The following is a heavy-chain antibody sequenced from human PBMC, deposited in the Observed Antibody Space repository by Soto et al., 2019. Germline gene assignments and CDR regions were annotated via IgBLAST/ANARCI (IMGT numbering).Heavy chain of an antibody. Sequence: QVQLVQSGAEVKEPGSSVKVSCKATGDLFNNYAFNWVRQAPGQGLEWMGGIIPFFGTAEYSQKFEDRITITADESTNTVYMDLRSLTSEDTAIYYCARTAPMDAGDKYYYDFWGQGALVTVSS. CDR3: ARTAPMDAGDKYYYDF. D-gene: IGHD3-16*01. CDR1: GDLFNNYA. V-gene: IGHV1-69*01. CDR2: IIPFFGTA. J-gene: IGHJ4*02.